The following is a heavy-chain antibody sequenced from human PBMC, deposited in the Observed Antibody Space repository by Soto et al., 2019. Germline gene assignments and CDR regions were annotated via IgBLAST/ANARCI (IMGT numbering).Heavy chain of an antibody. V-gene: IGHV3-23*01. Sequence: PGGSLRLSCAASGFTFSSCAMSWVRQAPGKGLEWVSAISVIGGSTYYADSVKGRFTISRDNSKNTLYLQMNSLRAEDTAVYYCAIGAKSSSSRIQRYGMDVWGQGTTVTVSS. CDR3: AIGAKSSSSRIQRYGMDV. D-gene: IGHD6-6*01. J-gene: IGHJ6*02. CDR2: ISVIGGST. CDR1: GFTFSSCA.